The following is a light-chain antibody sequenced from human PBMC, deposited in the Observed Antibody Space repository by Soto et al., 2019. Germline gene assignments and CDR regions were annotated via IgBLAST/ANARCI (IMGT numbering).Light chain of an antibody. CDR3: CSYAGTSTHTV. J-gene: IGLJ7*01. CDR1: SNDVGSYKL. Sequence: QSVLTQPASVSGSPGQSMTISCTGTSNDVGSYKLVSWYQQHPGKAPKLMISEVSKRPSGISDRFSGSKSGSTASLTISGLQAEDEADYYCCSYAGTSTHTVFGGGTQLTVL. V-gene: IGLV2-23*02. CDR2: EVS.